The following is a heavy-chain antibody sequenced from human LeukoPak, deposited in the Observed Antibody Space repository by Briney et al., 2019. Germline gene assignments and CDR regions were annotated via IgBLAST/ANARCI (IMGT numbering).Heavy chain of an antibody. V-gene: IGHV5-51*01. D-gene: IGHD4-23*01. Sequence: GKSLKISCKGSGYSFSTYRIAWVRQMPGKGLEWMGIIYPGDSDTTYSPSFQGQVTISADRSISTAYLQWSSLKASDTAMYYCARVYGGPFDYWGQGTLVTVSS. CDR3: ARVYGGPFDY. CDR2: IYPGDSDT. J-gene: IGHJ4*02. CDR1: GYSFSTYR.